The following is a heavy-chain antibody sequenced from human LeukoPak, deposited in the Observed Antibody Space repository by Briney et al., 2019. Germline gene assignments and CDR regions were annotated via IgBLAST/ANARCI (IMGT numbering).Heavy chain of an antibody. V-gene: IGHV3-7*01. CDR1: GFTFRSYW. CDR3: ARDQSGYYPYYYYYMDV. J-gene: IGHJ6*03. CDR2: IKQDGSEK. Sequence: PGGSLRLSCEGSGFTFRSYWMDWVRQAPGRGLEWVANIKQDGSEKYYVDSVKGRFTISRDNAKNSLYLQMNSLRAEDTAVYYCARDQSGYYPYYYYYMDVWGKGTTVTVSS. D-gene: IGHD3-9*01.